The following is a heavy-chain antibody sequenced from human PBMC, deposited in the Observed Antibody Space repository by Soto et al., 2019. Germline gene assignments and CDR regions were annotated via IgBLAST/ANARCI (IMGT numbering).Heavy chain of an antibody. CDR3: VKGSGYYPNWFDP. D-gene: IGHD3-22*01. Sequence: EVQLWESGGGLVQPGGSLRLSCAASGFTFSNYAMTWVRQAPGKGLEWVSAISGNGGLTYDADSVKGRFTISRDNSKNTVYLQMKSLRAEDTALYFCVKGSGYYPNWFDPWGQGTLVTVSS. CDR2: ISGNGGLT. J-gene: IGHJ5*02. V-gene: IGHV3-23*01. CDR1: GFTFSNYA.